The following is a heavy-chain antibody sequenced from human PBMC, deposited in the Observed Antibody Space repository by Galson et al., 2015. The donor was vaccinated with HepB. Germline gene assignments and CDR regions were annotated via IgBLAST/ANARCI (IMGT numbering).Heavy chain of an antibody. J-gene: IGHJ5*01. V-gene: IGHV3-23*01. CDR3: AKGYGLFDC. CDR2: ISGNGGST. CDR1: GFTFNTHT. Sequence: SLRLSCAASGFTFNTHTMSWVRQASGKGLEWVSTISGNGGSTYYADSVKGRFTISRDNSKNTLYLQMNSLRAEDTVIYYCAKGYGLFDCWGQGTLVTVSS. D-gene: IGHD4-17*01.